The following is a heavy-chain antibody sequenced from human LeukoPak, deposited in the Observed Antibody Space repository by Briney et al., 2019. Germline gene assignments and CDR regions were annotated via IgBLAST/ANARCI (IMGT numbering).Heavy chain of an antibody. CDR2: IRGSGGST. D-gene: IGHD6-13*01. CDR1: GFTFSSYA. Sequence: GGSLRLSCAASGFTFSSYAMSWVRQAPGKGLEWVSAIRGSGGSTYYADSVKGRFTISRDNSKNTLYLQMNSLRAEDTAVYYCAKDLYTSRYACCFDYWGQGTLVTVSS. CDR3: AKDLYTSRYACCFDY. V-gene: IGHV3-23*01. J-gene: IGHJ4*02.